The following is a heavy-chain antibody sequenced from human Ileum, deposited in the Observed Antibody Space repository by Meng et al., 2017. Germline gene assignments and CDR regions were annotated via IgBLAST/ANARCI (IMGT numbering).Heavy chain of an antibody. D-gene: IGHD6-6*01. Sequence: HVQLQESGPRLVRPSETLSLAFTVSGGSVSSGSYYWSWIRQPPGKGLEWIGHIYYSGSTNYNPSLKSRVTISVDMSKNQFSLKLNSVTAADTAIYFCARSSTSPASYFFDYWGQGTLVTVSS. J-gene: IGHJ4*02. CDR3: ARSSTSPASYFFDY. CDR1: GGSVSSGSYY. CDR2: IYYSGST. V-gene: IGHV4-61*01.